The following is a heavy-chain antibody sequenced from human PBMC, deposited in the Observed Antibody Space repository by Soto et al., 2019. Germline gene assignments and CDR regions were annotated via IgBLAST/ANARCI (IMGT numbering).Heavy chain of an antibody. CDR2: IYPSGMP. CDR3: ARERGGYGLFDS. J-gene: IGHJ4*02. Sequence: LSLTCTVSGGSISNAAYSWSWIRQPPGKGLEWIGYIYPSGMPFYNPSLRSRVTISIDRSNDQFSLNLKSVTAADTAVYYCARERGGYGLFDSWGQGNLVTVSS. CDR1: GGSISNAAYS. V-gene: IGHV4-30-2*01. D-gene: IGHD5-18*01.